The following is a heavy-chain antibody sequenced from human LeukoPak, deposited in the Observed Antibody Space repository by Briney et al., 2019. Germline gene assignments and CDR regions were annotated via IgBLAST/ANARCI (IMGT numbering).Heavy chain of an antibody. CDR3: ARAGRVDYGDYGYCFDY. CDR2: IWYDGSNK. V-gene: IGHV3-33*01. J-gene: IGHJ4*02. Sequence: PGRSLRLSCAASGFTFSSYGMHWVRQAPGKGLEWVAVIWYDGSNKYYADSVKGRFTISRDNSKNTLYLQMNSLRAEDTAVYYCARAGRVDYGDYGYCFDYWGQGTLVTVSS. CDR1: GFTFSSYG. D-gene: IGHD4-17*01.